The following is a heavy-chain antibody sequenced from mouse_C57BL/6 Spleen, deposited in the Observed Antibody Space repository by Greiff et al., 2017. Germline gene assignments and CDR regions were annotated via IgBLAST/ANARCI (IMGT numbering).Heavy chain of an antibody. J-gene: IGHJ1*03. CDR3: ARRGLNFEV. CDR1: GYTFTDYY. Sequence: EVQLQQSGPELVKPGASVKISCKASGYTFTDYYMNWVKQSHGKSLEWIGDINPNNGGTSYNQKFKGKATLTVDKSSSTAYMELRSLTSEDSAVYYCARRGLNFEVWGTGTTVTVSS. V-gene: IGHV1-26*01. D-gene: IGHD3-3*01. CDR2: INPNNGGT.